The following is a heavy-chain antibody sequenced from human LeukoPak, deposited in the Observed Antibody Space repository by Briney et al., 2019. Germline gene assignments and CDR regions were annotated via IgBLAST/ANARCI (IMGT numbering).Heavy chain of an antibody. CDR1: GYTFTSYY. J-gene: IGHJ4*02. D-gene: IGHD5-12*01. Sequence: ASVKVSCKASGYTFTSYYIHWMRQAPGQGLEWVGWINPNSGGSHYARRFQGRVTVTSDTSINTAYMELTSLTTDDTAVYYCARGPRYGESGYDLGPYWGQGTLVTVFS. V-gene: IGHV1-2*02. CDR2: INPNSGGS. CDR3: ARGPRYGESGYDLGPY.